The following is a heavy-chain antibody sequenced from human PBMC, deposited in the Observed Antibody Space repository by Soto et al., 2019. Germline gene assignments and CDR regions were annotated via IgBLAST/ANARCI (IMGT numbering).Heavy chain of an antibody. Sequence: VQLLESGGGLVQPGGSLRLSCAASGFTFSSYAMSWVRQAPGKGLEWVSAISGSGGSTYYADSVKGRFTISRDNSKNTLYLQMNSLRAEDTAVSYCAKVGRQYYYYMDVWGKGTTVTVSS. CDR2: ISGSGGST. CDR1: GFTFSSYA. V-gene: IGHV3-23*01. CDR3: AKVGRQYYYYMDV. J-gene: IGHJ6*03.